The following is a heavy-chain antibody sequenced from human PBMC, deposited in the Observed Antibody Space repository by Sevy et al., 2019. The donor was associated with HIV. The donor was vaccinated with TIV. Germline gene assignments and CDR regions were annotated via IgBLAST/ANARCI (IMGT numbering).Heavy chain of an antibody. V-gene: IGHV3-23*01. CDR3: AKEESGYSYGYGIDY. J-gene: IGHJ4*02. Sequence: GGSLRLSCAASGFTFSSYAMSWVRQAPGKGLEWVSDSSGSGGSTYYADSVKGRFTISRDNSKNTLYLQMNSLRAEDTAVYYCAKEESGYSYGYGIDYWGQGTLVTVSS. CDR2: SSGSGGST. CDR1: GFTFSSYA. D-gene: IGHD5-18*01.